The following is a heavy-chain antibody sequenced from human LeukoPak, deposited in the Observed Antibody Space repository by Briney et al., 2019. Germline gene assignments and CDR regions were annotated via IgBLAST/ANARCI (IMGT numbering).Heavy chain of an antibody. Sequence: SETLSLTCTVSGGSISSDNYYWGWIRQPSGKGLEWIGTIYYSGSTYYSPSLKSRVTISVDTSKNQFSLKLSSVTAADTAVYYCARGVRGSSFDYWGQGTLVTVSS. D-gene: IGHD1-26*01. V-gene: IGHV4-39*07. CDR3: ARGVRGSSFDY. CDR2: IYYSGST. J-gene: IGHJ4*02. CDR1: GGSISSDNYY.